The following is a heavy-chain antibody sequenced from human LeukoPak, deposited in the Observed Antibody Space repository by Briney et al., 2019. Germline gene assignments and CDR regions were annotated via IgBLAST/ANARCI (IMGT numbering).Heavy chain of an antibody. CDR3: PTLYTSGWVFDY. D-gene: IGHD6-19*01. CDR2: IHYSGST. CDR1: GGSISSSTYY. Sequence: SETLSLTCTVSGGSISSSTYYWGWIRQPPGKGLEWIGYIHYSGSTKYNPSLKSRVTISVDTSKNQFSLKLSSVTAADPAVYYCPTLYTSGWVFDYWGQGTLVTVSS. J-gene: IGHJ4*02. V-gene: IGHV4-61*05.